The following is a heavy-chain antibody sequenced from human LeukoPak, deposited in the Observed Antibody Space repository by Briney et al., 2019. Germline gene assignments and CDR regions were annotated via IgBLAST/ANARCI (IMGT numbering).Heavy chain of an antibody. J-gene: IGHJ4*02. CDR3: AAGRPYSLLDY. Sequence: ASVKVSCTVSGSSLTELSLYWVRQAPGKGLEWMGGFDVIDAKTFYAQKFQGRVNMTEDSSTDTAYMELSSLRSDDTAFYYCAAGRPYSLLDYWGQGTLLTVSS. D-gene: IGHD5-18*01. CDR2: FDVIDAKT. V-gene: IGHV1-24*01. CDR1: GSSLTELS.